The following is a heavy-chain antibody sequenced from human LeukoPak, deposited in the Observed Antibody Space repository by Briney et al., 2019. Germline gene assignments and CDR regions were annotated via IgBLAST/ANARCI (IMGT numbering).Heavy chain of an antibody. CDR3: TRDRRSLDAFDV. CDR1: GFTVSSNY. D-gene: IGHD4-17*01. J-gene: IGHJ3*01. CDR2: IYTGGTT. Sequence: GGSLRLSCAASGFTVSSNYMSWVRPAPGKGLEWVSVIYTGGTTYYADSVKGRFTISRDDSKPTLYLQMNSLRAEDTAVYYCTRDRRSLDAFDVWGQGTMVTVSS. V-gene: IGHV3-66*01.